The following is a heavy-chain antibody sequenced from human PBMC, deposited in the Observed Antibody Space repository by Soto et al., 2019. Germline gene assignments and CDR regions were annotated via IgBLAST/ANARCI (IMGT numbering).Heavy chain of an antibody. Sequence: QVQLQESGPGLVKPSQTLSLTCSVSGGSITSGGYSWTWIRHQPGKALQWIGYVFDSGKTYYNPSLKGRLTISVDTAKNLFSLELSSVTAADTAVYFCARGSGYYRNFDSWGQVTLVSVSS. V-gene: IGHV4-31*02. CDR1: GGSITSGGYS. D-gene: IGHD3-3*01. CDR2: VFDSGKT. J-gene: IGHJ4*02. CDR3: ARGSGYYRNFDS.